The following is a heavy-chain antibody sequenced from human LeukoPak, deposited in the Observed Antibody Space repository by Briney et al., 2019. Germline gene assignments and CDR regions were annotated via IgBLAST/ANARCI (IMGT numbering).Heavy chain of an antibody. D-gene: IGHD6-25*01. J-gene: IGHJ5*02. CDR2: VYNNGRTSSGST. CDR1: GGSITSYY. Sequence: PSETLSLTCTVSGGSITSYYWSWIRQPPGKGPEWIGRVYNNGRTSSGSTNNSPSLKRRVTISVDTSKNQFSLNLSSATAADTAVYYCARHQRLAWFDPWGQGTLVTVSS. V-gene: IGHV4-59*08. CDR3: ARHQRLAWFDP.